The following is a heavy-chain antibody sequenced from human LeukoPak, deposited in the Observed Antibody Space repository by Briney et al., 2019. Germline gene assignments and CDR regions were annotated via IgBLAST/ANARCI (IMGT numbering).Heavy chain of an antibody. CDR2: ICHTGST. V-gene: IGHV4-38-2*01. J-gene: IGHJ5*02. CDR3: ARSHSGWQGHNNWFDP. D-gene: IGHD6-19*01. Sequence: PSETLSLTCEVSGYSISSDKYWGWIRQPPGKGLEWIGSICHTGSTYYNPSLKSRVSISVDTSKNQFSLKFTSVTAADTAVYYCARSHSGWQGHNNWFDPWGQGTLVTVSS. CDR1: GYSISSDKY.